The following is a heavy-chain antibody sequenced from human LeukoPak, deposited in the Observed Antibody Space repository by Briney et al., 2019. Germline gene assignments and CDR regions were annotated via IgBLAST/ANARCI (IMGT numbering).Heavy chain of an antibody. D-gene: IGHD3-16*01. CDR1: GGSISSYY. J-gene: IGHJ4*02. CDR2: IYYSGST. V-gene: IGHV4-59*08. Sequence: PSETLSLTCTVSGGSISSYYWSWIRQPPGKGLEWIGYIYYSGSTNYNSSLKSRVTISVDTSKNQFSLKLSSVTAADTAVYYCARHDVTEDYFDYWGQGTLVTVSS. CDR3: ARHDVTEDYFDY.